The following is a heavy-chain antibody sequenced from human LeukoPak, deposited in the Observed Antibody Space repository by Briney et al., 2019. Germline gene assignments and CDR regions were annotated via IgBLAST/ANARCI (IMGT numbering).Heavy chain of an antibody. CDR3: GRDMIAARPNWFDP. CDR1: GYSFTTYG. CDR2: ISAYNGNT. V-gene: IGHV1-18*01. J-gene: IGHJ5*02. D-gene: IGHD6-6*01. Sequence: ASVKVSCKASGYSFTTYGITWVRHAPGQGLEWMGWISAYNGNTNYAQKLQGRVTMTTDTSTSTAYMELRSLASDDTAGYYCGRDMIAARPNWFDPWGQGTLVTVSS.